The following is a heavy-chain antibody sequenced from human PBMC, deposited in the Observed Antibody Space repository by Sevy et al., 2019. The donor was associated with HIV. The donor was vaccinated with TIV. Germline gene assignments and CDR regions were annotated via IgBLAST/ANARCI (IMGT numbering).Heavy chain of an antibody. V-gene: IGHV2-5*01. J-gene: IGHJ4*02. CDR2: IYWNDDK. CDR1: GFSLSTSGVG. D-gene: IGHD3-22*01. Sequence: SGPTLVNPRQTLTLTCTFSGFSLSTSGVGVGWIRQPPGKALEWLALIYWNDDKRYSPSLKSRLTITKDTSKNQVVLTMTNMDPVDTATYYCAHRRGYYYDSSSYYRTWGQGTLVTVSS. CDR3: AHRRGYYYDSSSYYRT.